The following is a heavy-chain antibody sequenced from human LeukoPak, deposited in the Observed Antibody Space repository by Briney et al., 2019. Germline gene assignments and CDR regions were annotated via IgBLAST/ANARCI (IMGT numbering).Heavy chain of an antibody. CDR2: IWYDGSNK. Sequence: GGSLRLSCAASGFRFNCYGMHWVRQAPGKGLEWVSFIWYDGSNKYYADSVKGRFTISRDSSKNSLYLQMNSLRAEDTANYSCPRGSFGIDDWGQGTLVTVAS. V-gene: IGHV3-33*08. CDR3: PRGSFGIDD. D-gene: IGHD3-10*01. CDR1: GFRFNCYG. J-gene: IGHJ4*02.